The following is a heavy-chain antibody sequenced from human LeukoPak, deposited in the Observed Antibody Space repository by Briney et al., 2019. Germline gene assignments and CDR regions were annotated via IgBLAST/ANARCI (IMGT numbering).Heavy chain of an antibody. CDR1: GFTFSRYW. D-gene: IGHD1-1*01. CDR2: INTDGTSI. Sequence: GGSLRLSCAVSGFTFSRYWMHWVRQAPGKGLVGVSRINTDGTSINYADSVKGRFTISRDNAKNTLYLQMNSLRDEDTAVYYCVKDRTREGNRLFEHWGQGTLVTVSS. CDR3: VKDRTREGNRLFEH. J-gene: IGHJ4*02. V-gene: IGHV3-74*01.